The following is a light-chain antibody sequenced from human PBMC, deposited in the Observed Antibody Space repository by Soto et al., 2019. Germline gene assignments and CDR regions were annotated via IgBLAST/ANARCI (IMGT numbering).Light chain of an antibody. CDR1: SSNIGSNT. CDR3: AAWDDSLKGWV. Sequence: QSVLTQPPSASGTPGQRVTISCSGSSSNIGSNTVNWYQQLPGTAPKLLIYSNNQRPSGVPDRLSGSKSGTSASLAISGRQSEDDADYYCAAWDDSLKGWVFGGGTKLTVL. V-gene: IGLV1-44*01. J-gene: IGLJ3*02. CDR2: SNN.